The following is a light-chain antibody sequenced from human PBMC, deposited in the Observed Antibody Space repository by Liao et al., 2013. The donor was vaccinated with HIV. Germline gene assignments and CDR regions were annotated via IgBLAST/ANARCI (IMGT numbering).Light chain of an antibody. CDR2: YDT. CDR3: QVWDSSSDHYV. J-gene: IGLJ1*01. Sequence: SYELTQATSVSVAPGTTARIACGGNDIGTKSVNWYQQRPGQAPVLVIYYDTQRPSGIPERFSGANSGNTATLTISRVEAGDEADYYCQVWDSSSDHYVFGTGTKVTVL. V-gene: IGLV3-21*01. CDR1: DIGTKS.